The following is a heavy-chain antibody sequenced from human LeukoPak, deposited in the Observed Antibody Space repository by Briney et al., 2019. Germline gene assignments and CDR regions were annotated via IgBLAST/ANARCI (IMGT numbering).Heavy chain of an antibody. CDR1: GYTFTSYA. CDR2: INAGNGNT. V-gene: IGHV1-3*01. D-gene: IGHD6-6*01. J-gene: IGHJ6*02. Sequence: ASVKVSCKASGYTFTSYAMHWVRQAPGQRLEWMGWINAGNGNTKYSRKFQGRVTITRDTSASTAYMELSSLRSEDTAVYYCARDHEYSNPYYYYGMDVWGQGTTVTVPS. CDR3: ARDHEYSNPYYYYGMDV.